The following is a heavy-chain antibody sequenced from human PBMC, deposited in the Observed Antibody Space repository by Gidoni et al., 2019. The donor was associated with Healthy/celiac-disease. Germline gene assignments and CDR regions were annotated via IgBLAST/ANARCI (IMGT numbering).Heavy chain of an antibody. J-gene: IGHJ5*02. CDR2: IYYSGST. V-gene: IGHV4-31*03. Sequence: QVQLQESGPGLVKPSQTLSLTCTVSGGSISSGGYYWSWLRQHPGKGLEWIGYIYYSGSTYYNPSLKSRVTISVDTSKNQFSLKLSSVTAADTAVYYCARLVRAGTQWFDPWGQGTLVTVSS. D-gene: IGHD6-19*01. CDR1: GGSISSGGYY. CDR3: ARLVRAGTQWFDP.